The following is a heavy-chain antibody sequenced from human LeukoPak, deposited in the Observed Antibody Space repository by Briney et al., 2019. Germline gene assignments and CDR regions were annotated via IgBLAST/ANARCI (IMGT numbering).Heavy chain of an antibody. CDR3: ARDEPPSSYGSGSFDY. CDR2: IIPIFGTA. V-gene: IGHV1-69*05. CDR1: GGTFSSYA. D-gene: IGHD3-10*01. J-gene: IGHJ4*02. Sequence: SVKVSCKASGGTFSSYAISWVRQAPGQGLEWMGGIIPIFGTANYAQKFQGRVTITTDESTSTAYMELSSLRSEDTAVYYCARDEPPSSYGSGSFDYWGQGTLVTVSS.